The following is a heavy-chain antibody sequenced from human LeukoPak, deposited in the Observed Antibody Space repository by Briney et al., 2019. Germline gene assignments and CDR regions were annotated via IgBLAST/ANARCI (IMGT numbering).Heavy chain of an antibody. CDR1: GGTFSGYY. V-gene: IGHV4-34*01. Sequence: SETLSLTCAVYGGTFSGYYWTWFRQSPGKGLEWIGEINHSGSSNYNPSLKSRVTISVDTSENQFSLKLSYVTAADTAVYYCARSMYYYDSSGYYSWDWFDPWGQGTLVTVSS. D-gene: IGHD3-22*01. CDR2: INHSGSS. J-gene: IGHJ5*02. CDR3: ARSMYYYDSSGYYSWDWFDP.